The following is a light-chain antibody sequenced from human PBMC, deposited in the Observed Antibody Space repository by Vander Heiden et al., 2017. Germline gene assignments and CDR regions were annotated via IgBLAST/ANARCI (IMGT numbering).Light chain of an antibody. V-gene: IGLV3-1*01. J-gene: IGLJ2*01. CDR1: KLGDKY. Sequence: SYELTQPPSVSVSPGQTASITCSGDKLGDKYACWYQQKPGQSPGLVIYQDSKRPSGIPERFSGSNSGNKATLTISGTQAMDEADDYCQAWDSSTVVFGGGTKLTVL. CDR3: QAWDSSTVV. CDR2: QDS.